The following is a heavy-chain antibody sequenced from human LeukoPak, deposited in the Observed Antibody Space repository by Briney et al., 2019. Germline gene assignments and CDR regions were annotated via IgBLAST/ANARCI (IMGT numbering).Heavy chain of an antibody. CDR3: ARSSYIAAAGTGYFDY. D-gene: IGHD6-13*01. J-gene: IGHJ4*02. CDR2: IKQDGSEK. Sequence: PGGSLRLSCAASGFTFSSYCMSWVRQAPGQGLEWVANIKQDGSEKYYVDSVKGRFTISRDNAKNSLCLQMNSLRAEDTAVYYCARSSYIAAAGTGYFDYWGQGTLVTISS. CDR1: GFTFSSYC. V-gene: IGHV3-7*05.